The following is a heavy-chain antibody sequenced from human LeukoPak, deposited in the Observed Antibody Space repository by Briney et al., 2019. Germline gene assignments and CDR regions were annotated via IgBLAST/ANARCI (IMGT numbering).Heavy chain of an antibody. CDR2: INPNSGGT. Sequence: ASVKVSCKASGYTFTGYYMHWVRQAPGQGLEWMGRINPNSGGTNYAQKFQGRVTMARDTSISTAYMELSRLRSDDTAVYYCARSDYVDYFDYWGQGTLVTVSS. D-gene: IGHD4-17*01. J-gene: IGHJ4*02. V-gene: IGHV1-2*06. CDR1: GYTFTGYY. CDR3: ARSDYVDYFDY.